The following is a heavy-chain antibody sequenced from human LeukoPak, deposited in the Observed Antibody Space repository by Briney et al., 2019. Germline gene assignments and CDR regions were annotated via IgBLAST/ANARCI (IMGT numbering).Heavy chain of an antibody. J-gene: IGHJ4*02. CDR2: IKQDGNEK. CDR1: GFTFSTYW. V-gene: IGHV3-7*01. CDR3: ARERVLRSFVWSFDF. D-gene: IGHD3-9*01. Sequence: GGSLRLSCAASGFTFSTYWMSRVRQAPGKGLERVASIKQDGNEKDYVDSVKGRFTISRDNAKNLLYLQMDSLRAEDTAVYYCARERVLRSFVWSFDFWGQGTLVTVSS.